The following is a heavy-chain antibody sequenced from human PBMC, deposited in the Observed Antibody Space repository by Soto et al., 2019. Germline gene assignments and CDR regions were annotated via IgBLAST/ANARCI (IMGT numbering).Heavy chain of an antibody. CDR2: MSPESGNR. J-gene: IGHJ4*02. D-gene: IGHD3-16*02. V-gene: IGHV1-8*01. CDR1: GYTFTSYD. CDR3: ASGAGVLPLGELSLALDF. Sequence: QVQLVQSGAEVKKPGASVKVSCKASGYTFTSYDINWVRQATGQGLEWMGWMSPESGNRGYAEKFQGRVTMTRDTSISTAYMELGSLRSDDTAVYYCASGAGVLPLGELSLALDFWGQGTLVSVST.